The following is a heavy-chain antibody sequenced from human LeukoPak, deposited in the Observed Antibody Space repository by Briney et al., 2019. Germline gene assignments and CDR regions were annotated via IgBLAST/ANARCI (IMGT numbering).Heavy chain of an antibody. D-gene: IGHD3-10*01. CDR3: ARARGYFDL. V-gene: IGHV6-1*01. CDR1: GDSVSSNSAA. CDR2: TYYRSKWNN. J-gene: IGHJ2*01. Sequence: SQTLSLTCAISGDSVSSNSAAWSWIRPSPSRGLEWLGRTYYRSKWNNNYAISVKSRITINPDTSKNQFSLQLNSVTPEDTGVYYCARARGYFDLWGRGTLVTVSS.